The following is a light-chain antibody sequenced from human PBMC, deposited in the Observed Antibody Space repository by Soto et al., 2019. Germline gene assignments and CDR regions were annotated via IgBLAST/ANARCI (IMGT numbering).Light chain of an antibody. CDR3: QQYDNVPFT. J-gene: IGKJ5*01. CDR2: DAS. CDR1: QDMTNY. Sequence: DIQMTQSPSSLSASLGDRVTIICQASQDMTNYLNWYQQKPGKAPKLLIYDASNLETGVPSRFSGSGSGTHFSFTISSLQPEDIATYYCQQYDNVPFTFGQGTRLEMK. V-gene: IGKV1-33*01.